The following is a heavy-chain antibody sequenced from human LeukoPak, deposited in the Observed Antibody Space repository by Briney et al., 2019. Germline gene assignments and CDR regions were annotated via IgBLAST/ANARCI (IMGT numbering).Heavy chain of an antibody. D-gene: IGHD3-10*01. CDR1: GFTFSRYS. Sequence: GGSLRLSCAAAGFTFSRYSFNWVRQAPGKGLEWVSYISSSGSTIHYADSVKGRFTISRDNAKNSLYLQMNSLRDEEPAVYYCARAPVIDYYGSGSYFDYWGQGTLVTVSS. CDR2: ISSSGSTI. V-gene: IGHV3-48*02. J-gene: IGHJ4*02. CDR3: ARAPVIDYYGSGSYFDY.